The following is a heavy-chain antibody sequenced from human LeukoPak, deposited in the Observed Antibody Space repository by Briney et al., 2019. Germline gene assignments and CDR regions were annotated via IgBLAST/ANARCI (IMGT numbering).Heavy chain of an antibody. D-gene: IGHD6-13*01. V-gene: IGHV1-46*01. J-gene: IGHJ4*02. CDR3: ARGEQLGLFYY. CDR2: IDPSGSST. Sequence: ASVKVSCKASGYSFSSYYIHWVRQAPGQGLEWMGIIDPSGSSTSYAQKFQGRVTMTRDTSTSTVYTELSSLRSEDTAVYYCARGEQLGLFYYWGQGTLVTVSS. CDR1: GYSFSSYY.